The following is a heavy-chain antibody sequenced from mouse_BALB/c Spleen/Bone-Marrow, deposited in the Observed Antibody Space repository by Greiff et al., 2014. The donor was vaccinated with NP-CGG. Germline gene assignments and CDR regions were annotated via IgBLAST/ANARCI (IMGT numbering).Heavy chain of an antibody. CDR2: ISDGGTYT. V-gene: IGHV5-4*02. J-gene: IGHJ4*01. Sequence: EVQLVESGGGLVKPGGSLKLSCAASGFTFSDFYMFWFRQTPEKRLEWVASISDGGTYTYYPDSVKGRFTISRDNAKNNLYLQMSSLKSEDTAMHYCARSGERYGAMDYWGQGTSVTVSS. D-gene: IGHD1-1*02. CDR3: ARSGERYGAMDY. CDR1: GFTFSDFY.